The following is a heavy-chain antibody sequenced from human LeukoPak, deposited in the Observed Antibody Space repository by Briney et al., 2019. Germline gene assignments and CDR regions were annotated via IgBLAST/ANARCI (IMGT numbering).Heavy chain of an antibody. CDR3: ARDPDCSSSSCSSGGVFDI. V-gene: IGHV1-18*01. CDR1: GYIFTSFG. D-gene: IGHD2-2*01. CDR2: ISGYNGNT. J-gene: IGHJ3*02. Sequence: ASVKVSCKASGYIFTSFGISWVRQAPGQGPEWMGWISGYNGNTKYAQKVQGRVTMTTDTSMSTAYMELRSLRSDDTAVYFCARDPDCSSSSCSSGGVFDIWGQGTMVTVSS.